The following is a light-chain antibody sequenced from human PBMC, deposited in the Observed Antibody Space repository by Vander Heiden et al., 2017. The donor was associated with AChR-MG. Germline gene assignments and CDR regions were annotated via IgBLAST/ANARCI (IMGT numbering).Light chain of an antibody. V-gene: IGLV2-8*02. CDR3: SSYAAGSDLVI. CDR1: SSDVGGYDY. J-gene: IGLJ2*01. CDR2: DVS. Sequence: QSALTQPPSASRSPGQSVTISCTGTSSDVGGYDYVSWYQQHPGSAPKLVIFDVSKRPSGVPDRFSGSKSGNTASLTVSGLLPDDEADYYCSSYAAGSDLVIFGGGTTVTVL.